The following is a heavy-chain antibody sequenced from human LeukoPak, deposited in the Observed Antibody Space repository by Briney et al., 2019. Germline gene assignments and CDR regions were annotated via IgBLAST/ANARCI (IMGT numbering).Heavy chain of an antibody. Sequence: PGGTLRLSCVASGFTFSSYGLSWVRQAPGKGLEWVSYISSSSSTIYYADSVKGRFTISRDNAKNSLYLRMNSLRAEDTAVYYCARDSPPDIWGQGTMVTVSS. CDR3: ARDSPPDI. CDR2: ISSSSSTI. CDR1: GFTFSSYG. V-gene: IGHV3-48*01. J-gene: IGHJ3*02.